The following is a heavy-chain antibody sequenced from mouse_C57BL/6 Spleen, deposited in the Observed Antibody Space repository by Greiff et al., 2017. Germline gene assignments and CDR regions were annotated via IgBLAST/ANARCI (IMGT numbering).Heavy chain of an antibody. Sequence: VKLQESGAELASPGASVKLSCKASGYTFTSYGISWVKQRTGQGLEWIGEIYPRSGNTYYNEKFKGKATLTADKSSSTAYMELRSLTSEDSAVYFCARIYYGNYLDYWGQGTTLTVSS. J-gene: IGHJ2*01. CDR3: ARIYYGNYLDY. CDR1: GYTFTSYG. D-gene: IGHD2-1*01. V-gene: IGHV1-81*01. CDR2: IYPRSGNT.